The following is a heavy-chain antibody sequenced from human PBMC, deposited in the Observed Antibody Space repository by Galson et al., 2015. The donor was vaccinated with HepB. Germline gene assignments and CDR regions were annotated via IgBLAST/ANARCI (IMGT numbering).Heavy chain of an antibody. Sequence: SLRLSCAASGFTFGDYAMSWFRQAPGKGLEWVGFIRSKAYGGTTEYAASVKGRFTISRDDSKSIAYLQMNSLKTEDTAVYYCTREARITMVQGVMGYYYYYMDVWGKGTTVTVSS. CDR2: IRSKAYGGTT. V-gene: IGHV3-49*03. CDR1: GFTFGDYA. D-gene: IGHD3-10*01. CDR3: TREARITMVQGVMGYYYYYMDV. J-gene: IGHJ6*03.